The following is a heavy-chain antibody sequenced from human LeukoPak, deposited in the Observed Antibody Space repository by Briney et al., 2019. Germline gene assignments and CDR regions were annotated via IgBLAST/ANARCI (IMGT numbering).Heavy chain of an antibody. V-gene: IGHV1-8*02. J-gene: IGHJ5*02. CDR2: MNPNSGNT. D-gene: IGHD3-10*01. Sequence: ASVKVSCKASGYTFTSYYMHWVRQATGQGLEWMGWMNPNSGNTGYAQKFQGRVTMTRNTSISTAYMELSSLRSEDTAVYYCARDRVLWFVNGFDPWGQGTLVTVSS. CDR3: ARDRVLWFVNGFDP. CDR1: GYTFTSYY.